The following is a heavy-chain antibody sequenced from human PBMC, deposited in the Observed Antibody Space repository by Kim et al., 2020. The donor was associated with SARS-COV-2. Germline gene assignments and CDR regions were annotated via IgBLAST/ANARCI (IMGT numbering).Heavy chain of an antibody. J-gene: IGHJ6*01. CDR3: AKSKITMFQGVLYGMEV. CDR1: GFTFDDYA. CDR2: ISWNSGTI. V-gene: IGHV3-9*01. D-gene: IGHD3-10*01. Sequence: GGSLRLSCAASGFTFDDYAMHWVRQAPGKGLEWVSVISWNSGTIGYADSVKGRFTISRDNAKNSLYLQMNSLRTEDTALYYCAKSKITMFQGVLYGMEV.